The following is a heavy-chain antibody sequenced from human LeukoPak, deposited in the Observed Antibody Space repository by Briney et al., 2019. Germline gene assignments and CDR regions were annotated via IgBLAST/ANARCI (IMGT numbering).Heavy chain of an antibody. CDR2: IRQDGSVQ. J-gene: IGHJ4*02. CDR3: ATHDVLTGYPYFEL. CDR1: GFTFSSYG. V-gene: IGHV3-7*01. D-gene: IGHD3-9*01. Sequence: GRSLRLSCAASGFTFSSYGMHWVRQAPGKGLEWVANIRQDGSVQYYVDSVKGRFTISRDNAKNSLYLQMNNLSAEDTAVYYCATHDVLTGYPYFELWGQGTLVAVSS.